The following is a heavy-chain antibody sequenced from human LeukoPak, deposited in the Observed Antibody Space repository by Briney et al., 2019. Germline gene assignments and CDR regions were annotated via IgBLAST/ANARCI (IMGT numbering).Heavy chain of an antibody. V-gene: IGHV3-30*02. CDR2: IRYDGSNK. D-gene: IGHD3-3*01. J-gene: IGHJ6*03. CDR3: AKDSRITIFGVGRSYYMDV. CDR1: GFTFSSYG. Sequence: GGSLRLSCAASGFTFSSYGMHWVRQAPGKGLEWVAFIRYDGSNKYYADSVKGRFTISRDNSKNTLYLQMNSLRAEDTAVYYCAKDSRITIFGVGRSYYMDVWGKGTTVTVSS.